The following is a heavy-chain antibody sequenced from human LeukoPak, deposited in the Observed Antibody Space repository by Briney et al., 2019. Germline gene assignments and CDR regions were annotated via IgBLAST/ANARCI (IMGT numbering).Heavy chain of an antibody. Sequence: PSETLSLTCAVYGGSFSGYYWSWIRQPPGKGLEWIGEINHSGSTNYNPSLKSRVTISVDTSKNQFSLKLSSVTAADTAVYYCARQGRKRPSTSFYYYYYMDVWGKGTTVTISS. V-gene: IGHV4-34*01. J-gene: IGHJ6*03. D-gene: IGHD2-2*01. CDR2: INHSGST. CDR3: ARQGRKRPSTSFYYYYYMDV. CDR1: GGSFSGYY.